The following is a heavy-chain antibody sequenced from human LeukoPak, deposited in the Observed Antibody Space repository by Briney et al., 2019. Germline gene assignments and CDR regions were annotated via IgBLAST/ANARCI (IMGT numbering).Heavy chain of an antibody. D-gene: IGHD2-8*01. CDR1: GFTFSSYS. V-gene: IGHV3-21*01. J-gene: IGHJ4*02. CDR3: VRDLYCINGVCLGDY. Sequence: GGSLRLSCAASGFTFSSYSMNWVRQAPGKGLEWVSSISSSSSYIYYADSVKGRFTISRDNAKNSLFLQMNSLRAEDTAVYYCVRDLYCINGVCLGDYWGQGTLVTVSS. CDR2: ISSSSSYI.